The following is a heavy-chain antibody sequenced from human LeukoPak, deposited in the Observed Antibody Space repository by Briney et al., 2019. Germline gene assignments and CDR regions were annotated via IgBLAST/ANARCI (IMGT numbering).Heavy chain of an antibody. CDR3: AGIYGDYSDFEY. Sequence: NASETLSLTCAVYGGSFSDYYWSWIRQPPGKGLEWIGEFTRIGRINYNPSLKSRSTISADTSKNQLSLKLTSVTAADTAIYYCAGIYGDYSDFEYWGQGTLVTVSS. V-gene: IGHV4-34*01. J-gene: IGHJ4*02. D-gene: IGHD4-17*01. CDR2: FTRIGRI. CDR1: GGSFSDYY.